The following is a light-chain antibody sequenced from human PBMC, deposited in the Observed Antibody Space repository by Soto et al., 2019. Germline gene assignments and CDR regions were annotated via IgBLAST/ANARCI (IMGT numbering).Light chain of an antibody. J-gene: IGKJ4*01. CDR3: QQYNNWPRPLT. CDR1: QSVSITY. Sequence: EIVMTQSPATLSVSPGERATLSCRASQSVSITYLAWYQQKPGQAPRLLISGASARATGIPARFSGSGSGTEFTLTISSLQSEDFAVYYCQQYNNWPRPLTFGGGTKVDIK. CDR2: GAS. V-gene: IGKV3-15*01.